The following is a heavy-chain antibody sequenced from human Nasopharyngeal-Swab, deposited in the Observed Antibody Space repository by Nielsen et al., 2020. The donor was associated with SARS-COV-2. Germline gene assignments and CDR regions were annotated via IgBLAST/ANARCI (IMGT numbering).Heavy chain of an antibody. CDR2: ISGSGHRT. CDR1: GFTFSSCA. V-gene: IGHV3-23*01. D-gene: IGHD3-3*01. CDR3: AKDFRHNYDYWSGYFTN. Sequence: ETLSLTCVASGFTFSSCAMTWVRHAPGKGLQWLSTISGSGHRTYYADSVKGRFTISRDNSQNTLYLQMNSLRAEDTAVYYCAKDFRHNYDYWSGYFTNWGQGTLVTVSS. J-gene: IGHJ4*02.